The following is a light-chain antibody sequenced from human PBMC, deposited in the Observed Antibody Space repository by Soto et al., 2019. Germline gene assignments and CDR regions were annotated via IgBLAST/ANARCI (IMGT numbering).Light chain of an antibody. CDR3: HQYGSSPLVT. J-gene: IGKJ4*01. CDR2: ATS. V-gene: IGKV3-20*01. Sequence: EIVLTQSPGTLSLSPGEGATLSCRASQSVSSSYLAWYQQKPGQAPRLLVFATSSRATGIPDRFSGSGSGTDFTLTISRLEPEDFAVYYCHQYGSSPLVTFGGGTKVEIK. CDR1: QSVSSSY.